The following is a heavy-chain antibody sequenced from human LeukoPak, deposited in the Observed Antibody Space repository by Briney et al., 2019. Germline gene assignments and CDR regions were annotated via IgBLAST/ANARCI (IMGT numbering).Heavy chain of an antibody. J-gene: IGHJ5*02. CDR1: GGSISSGGYY. CDR2: IYHSGST. CDR3: ARDSSEGWAYYYGSGSSRGIDP. Sequence: SQTLSLTCTVSGGSISSGGYYWSWIRQPPGKGLEWIGYIYHSGSTYYNPSLKSRVTISVVTSKNQFSLKLSSVTAADTAVYYCARDSSEGWAYYYGSGSSRGIDPWGQGTLVTVSS. D-gene: IGHD3-10*01. V-gene: IGHV4-30-2*01.